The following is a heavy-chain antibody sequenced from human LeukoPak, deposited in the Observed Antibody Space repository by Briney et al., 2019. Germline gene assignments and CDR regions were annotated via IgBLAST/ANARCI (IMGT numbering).Heavy chain of an antibody. CDR1: GGSISSGGYY. Sequence: TLSLTCTVSGGSISSGGYYWSWIRQHPGKGLEWIGYIYYSGSTYYNPSLKSRVTISVDTSKNQFSLKLSSVTAADTAVYYCARAGATADAFDIWGQGTMVTVSS. J-gene: IGHJ3*02. CDR3: ARAGATADAFDI. V-gene: IGHV4-31*03. CDR2: IYYSGST. D-gene: IGHD5-12*01.